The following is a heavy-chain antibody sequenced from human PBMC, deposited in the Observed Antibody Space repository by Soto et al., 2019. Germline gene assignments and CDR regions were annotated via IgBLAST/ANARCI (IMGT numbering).Heavy chain of an antibody. CDR1: GLTFSNVW. CDR3: TTNPRY. CDR2: IKSKTDGETT. D-gene: IGHD1-20*01. V-gene: IGHV3-15*07. J-gene: IGHJ4*02. Sequence: EVQLVESGGNLVKPGESLRLSCIVSGLTFSNVWMNWVRQAPGKGLEWVGRIKSKTDGETTDYAAPVKGRFYIARDDASNTVTLQMNSLKSEDTARYYCTTNPRYWGQGILVTVSS.